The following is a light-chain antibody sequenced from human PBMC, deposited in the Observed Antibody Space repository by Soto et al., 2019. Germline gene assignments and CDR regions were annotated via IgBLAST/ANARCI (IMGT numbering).Light chain of an antibody. CDR1: QTILNNY. Sequence: IVLTQSPGTLSLSPWERATLSCRASQTILNNYLAWFQQKPGQAPRLLIYGVSSRAAGIPDRFSGSGSETDFSLTISRLEPEDFAVYYCQHYGRSPMFGPGTKVDIK. V-gene: IGKV3-20*01. CDR3: QHYGRSPM. CDR2: GVS. J-gene: IGKJ1*01.